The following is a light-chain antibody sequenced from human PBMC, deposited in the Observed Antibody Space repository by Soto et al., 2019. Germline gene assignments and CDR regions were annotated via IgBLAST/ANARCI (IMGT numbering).Light chain of an antibody. J-gene: IGKJ1*01. CDR2: GAS. V-gene: IGKV3-15*01. CDR3: QQDNNWPPWT. Sequence: ENVMTQSPATLSVSPGERATLSCRASQSVSSNLAWYQQKPGQAPRLLIYGASTRATGIPARFSGSGSGTEFTLTISSLQSEDFAVYYCQQDNNWPPWTFGQGTKVEIK. CDR1: QSVSSN.